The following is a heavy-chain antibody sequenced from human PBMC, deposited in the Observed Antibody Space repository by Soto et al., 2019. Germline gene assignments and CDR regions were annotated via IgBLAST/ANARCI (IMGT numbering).Heavy chain of an antibody. CDR1: GGSISSGGYY. D-gene: IGHD3-10*01. Sequence: SETLSLTCTVSGGSISSGGYYWSWIRQHPGKGLEWIGYIYYSGSTYYNPSLKSRVTISVDTSKNQFSLKLSSVTAADTAVYYCARGFAGVLLWFGELYPWGQGTLVTVSS. J-gene: IGHJ5*02. V-gene: IGHV4-31*03. CDR3: ARGFAGVLLWFGELYP. CDR2: IYYSGST.